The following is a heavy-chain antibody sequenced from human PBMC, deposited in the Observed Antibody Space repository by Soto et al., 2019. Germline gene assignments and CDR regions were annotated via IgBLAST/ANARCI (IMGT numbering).Heavy chain of an antibody. CDR3: ARDVTQGWYFDL. CDR2: ISSDGRNK. V-gene: IGHV3-30*04. CDR1: GFTFTSYT. D-gene: IGHD2-21*02. J-gene: IGHJ2*01. Sequence: VQLVESGGGVVQPGRSLRLSCAASGFTFTSYTMHWVRQAPGKGLEWVTVISSDGRNKYYADSVKGRFTISRDNSKNTPYLQMNSLRAEDTAVYYCARDVTQGWYFDLWGRGTLVIVST.